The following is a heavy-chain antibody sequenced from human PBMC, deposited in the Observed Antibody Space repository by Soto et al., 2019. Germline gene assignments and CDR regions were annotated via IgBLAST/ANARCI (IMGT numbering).Heavy chain of an antibody. CDR2: ISWNSGTI. CDR3: AKDVVGDRRGAPGAFDI. CDR1: GFTFDDYA. V-gene: IGHV3-9*01. Sequence: EVQLVESGGGLEQPGGSLRLSCAASGFTFDDYAMHWVRQAPGKGLEWVAGISWNSGTIRYADSVKGRITISRDNAKNSLYLQMNSLRAEDTALYHCAKDVVGDRRGAPGAFDIWGQGTMVTVSS. J-gene: IGHJ3*02. D-gene: IGHD1-26*01.